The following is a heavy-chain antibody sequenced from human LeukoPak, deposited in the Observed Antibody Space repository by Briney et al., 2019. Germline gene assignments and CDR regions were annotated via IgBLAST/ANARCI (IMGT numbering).Heavy chain of an antibody. CDR3: ARHYGP. V-gene: IGHV4-39*01. J-gene: IGHJ4*02. Sequence: SETLSLTCTVYGGSFSGYYWSWIRQPPGKGLEWIGSIYYSGSTYYNPSLKSRVTISVDTSKNQFSLKLNSVTATDTAVYYCARHYGPWGQGTLVTVSS. D-gene: IGHD3-10*01. CDR1: GGSFSGYY. CDR2: IYYSGST.